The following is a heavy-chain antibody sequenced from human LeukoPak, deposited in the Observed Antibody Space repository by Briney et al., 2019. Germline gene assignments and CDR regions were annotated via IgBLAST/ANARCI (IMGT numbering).Heavy chain of an antibody. V-gene: IGHV1-46*03. CDR2: INPSGGST. CDR3: TTRFAGRDGYKDDY. D-gene: IGHD5-24*01. J-gene: IGHJ4*02. CDR1: GYTFTSYY. Sequence: ASVTVSFTASGYTFTSYYMHWVRQAPGQGLEWMGIINPSGGSTSYAQEFQGRVTMTRDTSTSTVYMELSSLRSEDTAVYYCTTRFAGRDGYKDDYWGQGTLVTVSS.